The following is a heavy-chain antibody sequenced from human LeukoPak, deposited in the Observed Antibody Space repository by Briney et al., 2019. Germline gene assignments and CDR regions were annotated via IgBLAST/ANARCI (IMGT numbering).Heavy chain of an antibody. Sequence: SVKVSCKASGGTFSSYAISWVRQAPGQGLEWMGGIIPIFGTANYAQKFQGRVTMTRDTSTSTVYMELSSLRSEDTAVYYCARYNWNDPIDYWGQGTLVTVSS. CDR1: GGTFSSYA. CDR3: ARYNWNDPIDY. J-gene: IGHJ4*02. D-gene: IGHD1-1*01. CDR2: IIPIFGTA. V-gene: IGHV1-69*05.